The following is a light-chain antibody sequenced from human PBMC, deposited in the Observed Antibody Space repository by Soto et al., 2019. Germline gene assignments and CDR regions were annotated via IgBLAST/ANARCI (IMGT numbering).Light chain of an antibody. CDR3: QSYDNSLRGWV. V-gene: IGLV1-44*01. Sequence: QSVLTQPPSASGTPGQRVTISCSGSSSNIGSNTVNWFQQLPGTAPKLLIYSNNQRPSGVPDRFSGSKSGTSASLAISGLQTEDEAHYYCQSYDNSLRGWVFGGGTKVTVL. CDR1: SSNIGSNT. CDR2: SNN. J-gene: IGLJ3*02.